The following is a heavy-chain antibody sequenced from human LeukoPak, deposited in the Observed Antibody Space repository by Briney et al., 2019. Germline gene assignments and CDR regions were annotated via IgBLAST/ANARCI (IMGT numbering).Heavy chain of an antibody. Sequence: PSETLSLTCTVSGGSISSYYWSWIRQPPGKGLEWIGYIYYSGSTNYNPSLKSRATISVDTSKNQFSLKLSSVTAADTAVYYCAREPKDWYGVDYWGQGTLVTVSS. V-gene: IGHV4-59*01. CDR1: GGSISSYY. CDR2: IYYSGST. CDR3: AREPKDWYGVDY. D-gene: IGHD3/OR15-3a*01. J-gene: IGHJ4*02.